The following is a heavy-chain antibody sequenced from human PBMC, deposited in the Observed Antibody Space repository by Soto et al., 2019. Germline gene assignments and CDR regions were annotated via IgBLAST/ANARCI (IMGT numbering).Heavy chain of an antibody. CDR1: GGSISSYY. Sequence: KTSETLSLTCTVSGGSISSYYWSWIRQPPGKGLEWIGYIYYSGSTNYNPSLKSRVTISVDTSKNQFSLKLSSVTAADTVVYYCARQAYSSGWYYFDYWGQGTLVTVSS. D-gene: IGHD6-19*01. V-gene: IGHV4-59*08. J-gene: IGHJ4*02. CDR3: ARQAYSSGWYYFDY. CDR2: IYYSGST.